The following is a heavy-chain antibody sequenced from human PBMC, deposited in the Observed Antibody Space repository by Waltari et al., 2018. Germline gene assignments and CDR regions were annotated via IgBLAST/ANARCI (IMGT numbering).Heavy chain of an antibody. CDR1: EFIVRNNY. Sequence: EVQLVETGGALIHPGGSLRLPCEASEFIVRNNYMAWVRQSPGKGLEWVSVIYAGVGSDSADSVRGRFTISRDNSKNTLYLEMNALSPDDTAVYYCATLGAYLGAFEVWGRGTMVTVSS. D-gene: IGHD3-16*01. J-gene: IGHJ3*01. CDR3: ATLGAYLGAFEV. CDR2: IYAGVGS. V-gene: IGHV3-53*02.